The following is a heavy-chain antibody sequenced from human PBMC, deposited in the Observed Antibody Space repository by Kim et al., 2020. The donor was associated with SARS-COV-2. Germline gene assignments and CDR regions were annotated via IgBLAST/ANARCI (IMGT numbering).Heavy chain of an antibody. D-gene: IGHD3-22*01. Sequence: GGSLRLSCAASGFTFSSYGMHWVRQAPGKGLEWVAVISYDGSNKYYADSVKGRFTISRDNSKNTLYLQMNSLRAEDTAVYYCAKKLYYDSSGYSVVDYWGQGTLVTVSS. V-gene: IGHV3-30*18. CDR1: GFTFSSYG. CDR3: AKKLYYDSSGYSVVDY. CDR2: ISYDGSNK. J-gene: IGHJ4*02.